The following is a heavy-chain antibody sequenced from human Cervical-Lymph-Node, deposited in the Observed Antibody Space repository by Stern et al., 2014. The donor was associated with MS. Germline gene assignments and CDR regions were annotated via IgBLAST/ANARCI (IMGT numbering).Heavy chain of an antibody. CDR2: ISWNSGDI. CDR3: AKDLGEVFYYGMDV. J-gene: IGHJ6*02. D-gene: IGHD2-21*01. Sequence: VQLVQSGGGLVQPGGSLRLSCAASGIIFCDYVMHWVRQAPGKGLGWVAGISWNSGDIAYTDSVKGRFTISRDNAKNSLYLHMNSLRAEDTALYYCAKDLGEVFYYGMDVWGQGTTVTVSS. CDR1: GIIFCDYV. V-gene: IGHV3-9*01.